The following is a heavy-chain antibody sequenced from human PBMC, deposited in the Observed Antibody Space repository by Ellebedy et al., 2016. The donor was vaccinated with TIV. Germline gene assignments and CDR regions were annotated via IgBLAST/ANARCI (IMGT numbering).Heavy chain of an antibody. D-gene: IGHD5-12*01. CDR2: INNSGST. Sequence: MPSETLSLTCTVSGGSISFYYWSWIRQPPGKGLEWIGYINNSGSTNFNPSLKSRVTMSVDTSKNQFSLVLTSVTAADTAVYYCARGRGATTTWGPGTLVTVSS. V-gene: IGHV4-59*01. CDR1: GGSISFYY. J-gene: IGHJ5*02. CDR3: ARGRGATTT.